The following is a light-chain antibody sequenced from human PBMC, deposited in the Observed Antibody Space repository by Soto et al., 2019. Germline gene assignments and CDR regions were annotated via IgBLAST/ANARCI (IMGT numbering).Light chain of an antibody. J-gene: IGLJ1*01. CDR2: EVS. V-gene: IGLV2-14*01. CDR1: RSDVGGYNY. CDR3: SSYASTSTLVV. Sequence: QSALTQPASVSGSPGQSITISCTGSRSDVGGYNYVSWYQQHPGNAPKLMIFEVSHRPSGVSNRFSGSKSGNTASLTISGLQAADEADYYCSSYASTSTLVVFGAGTKLTVL.